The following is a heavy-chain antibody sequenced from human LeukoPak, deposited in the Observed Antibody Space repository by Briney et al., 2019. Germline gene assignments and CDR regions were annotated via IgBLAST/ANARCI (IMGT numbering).Heavy chain of an antibody. CDR1: LYTFTGYY. D-gene: IGHD3-10*01. J-gene: IGHJ5*02. CDR3: ARDPSDNWFDP. Sequence: ASVKVSCKASLYTFTGYYMHWVRQAPGQGLEWMGWINPNSGGTNYAQKFQGRVNMTRDTSISTAYMALSRLRSDDTAVYYCARDPSDNWFDPWGQGTLVTVSS. V-gene: IGHV1-2*02. CDR2: INPNSGGT.